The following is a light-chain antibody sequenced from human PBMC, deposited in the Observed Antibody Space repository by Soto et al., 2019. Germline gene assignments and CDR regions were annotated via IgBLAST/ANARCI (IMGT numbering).Light chain of an antibody. Sequence: EIVLTQSPATLSLSPGERATISCRASQSVSSYLAWYQQKPGQAPRLLIYDASNRATGIPARFRGSGSGTDFTLTISILEPEDFAVYYCQQRSNWPLTFGGGTKVEIK. CDR1: QSVSSY. J-gene: IGKJ4*01. CDR3: QQRSNWPLT. CDR2: DAS. V-gene: IGKV3-11*01.